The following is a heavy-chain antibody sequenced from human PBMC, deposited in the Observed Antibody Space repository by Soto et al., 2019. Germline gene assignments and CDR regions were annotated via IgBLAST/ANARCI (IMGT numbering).Heavy chain of an antibody. V-gene: IGHV3-30*18. Sequence: VQLLESGGGLIQPGGSLRLSCAASGFTXSYGIHWLRQAPGKGLEWVAYISYDSSNKFYGDSVKGRFTISRDNSKNTQFLQMNSLRAEDTAVYYCAKLVIGYCSGNTCDDYWGQGTLVAVSS. CDR3: AKLVIGYCSGNTCDDY. J-gene: IGHJ4*02. D-gene: IGHD2-15*01. CDR1: GFTXSYG. CDR2: ISYDSSNK.